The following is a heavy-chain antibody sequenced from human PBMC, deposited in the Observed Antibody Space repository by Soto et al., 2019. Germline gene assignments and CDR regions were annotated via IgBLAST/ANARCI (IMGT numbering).Heavy chain of an antibody. CDR1: GFTFSNYA. Sequence: EVQLLDSGGGLVQPGGSLRLSCAASGFTFSNYAMTCVRQGPGKGLEWVSGISGSGGRAYYADSVKGRFTISRDNSNSTLYLQMTGLRAEHTAVYYCAKAYFGWSSGQTYYFDYLGPGTLVTVSS. CDR2: ISGSGGRA. D-gene: IGHD6-25*01. J-gene: IGHJ4*02. V-gene: IGHV3-23*01. CDR3: AKAYFGWSSGQTYYFDY.